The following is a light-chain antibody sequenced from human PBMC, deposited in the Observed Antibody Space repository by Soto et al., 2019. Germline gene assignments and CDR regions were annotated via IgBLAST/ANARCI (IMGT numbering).Light chain of an antibody. CDR3: HQYGTAPLT. V-gene: IGKV3-20*01. CDR1: QSVGNN. CDR2: GAS. Sequence: EIVMTQSPATLSVSPGERTTLSCRASQSVGNNLAWYQQKPGQAPRLLIYGASSRATGIPDRFSGSGSGTDFTLTISRLEPEDFSVYYCHQYGTAPLTFGPGTKVDIK. J-gene: IGKJ3*01.